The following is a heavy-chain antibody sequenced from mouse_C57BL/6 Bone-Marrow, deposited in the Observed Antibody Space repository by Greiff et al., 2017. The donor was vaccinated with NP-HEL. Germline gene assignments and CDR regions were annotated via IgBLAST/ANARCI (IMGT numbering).Heavy chain of an antibody. V-gene: IGHV1-52*01. CDR3: ARSRPRAGSASSDPDY. J-gene: IGHJ2*01. Sequence: VQLQQPGAELVRPGSSVKLSCKASGYTFTSYWMHWVKQRPIQGLEWIGNIDPSDSETHYNQKFKDKATLTVDKSSSTAYMQLSSLTSEDSAVYYCARSRPRAGSASSDPDYWGQGTTLTVSS. CDR2: IDPSDSET. D-gene: IGHD3-2*02. CDR1: GYTFTSYW.